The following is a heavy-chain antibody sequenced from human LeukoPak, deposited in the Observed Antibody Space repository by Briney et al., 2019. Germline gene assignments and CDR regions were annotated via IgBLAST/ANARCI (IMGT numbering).Heavy chain of an antibody. V-gene: IGHV3-11*04. Sequence: GGSLRLSCAASGFTFSDYYMSWIRQAPGKGLEWVSYIGSSGSTIYYADSVKGRFTISRDNAKNSLYLQMNSLRAEDTAVYYCASVYDFWVLAYWGQGTLVTVSS. CDR1: GFTFSDYY. D-gene: IGHD3-3*01. J-gene: IGHJ4*02. CDR3: ASVYDFWVLAY. CDR2: IGSSGSTI.